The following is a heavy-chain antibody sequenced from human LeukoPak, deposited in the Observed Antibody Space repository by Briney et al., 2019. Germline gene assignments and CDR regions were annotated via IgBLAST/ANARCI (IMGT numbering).Heavy chain of an antibody. CDR1: GFTFSDYY. CDR3: ARERFGELFPSFDY. Sequence: GGSLRLSCAASGFTFSDYYMSWIRQAPGKGLEWVSYISSSGSTIYYADSVKGRFTISRDNAKNSLYLQMNSLRAEETAVYYCARERFGELFPSFDYWGQGTLVTVSS. D-gene: IGHD3-10*01. J-gene: IGHJ4*02. V-gene: IGHV3-11*04. CDR2: ISSSGSTI.